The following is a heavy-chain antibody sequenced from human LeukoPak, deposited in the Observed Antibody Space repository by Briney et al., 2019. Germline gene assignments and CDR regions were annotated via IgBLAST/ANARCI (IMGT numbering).Heavy chain of an antibody. J-gene: IGHJ6*02. CDR2: ISYDGRNK. D-gene: IGHD4-11*01. CDR3: AKAYYSNYEDYYYYYGMDV. CDR1: GFTFSSYG. Sequence: PGGSLRLYCAASGFTFSSYGMHWVRQAPGKGLEWVAVISYDGRNKYYADSVKGRFTISRDNSKNTLYLQMNSLRAEDTAVYYCAKAYYSNYEDYYYYYGMDVWGQGTTVTVSS. V-gene: IGHV3-30*18.